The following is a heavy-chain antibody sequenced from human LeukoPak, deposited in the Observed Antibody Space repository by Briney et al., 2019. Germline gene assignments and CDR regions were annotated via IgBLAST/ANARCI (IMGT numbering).Heavy chain of an antibody. D-gene: IGHD1-26*01. CDR3: ARGVDSGSHYYYYYYMDV. CDR2: IYYSGST. Sequence: SETLSLTCTVSGGSISSSSYYWGRIRQPPGKGLEWIGSIYYSGSTYYNPSLKSRVTISVDTSKNQFSLKLSSVTAADTAVYYCARGVDSGSHYYYYYYMDVWGKGTTVTVSS. V-gene: IGHV4-39*07. CDR1: GGSISSSSYY. J-gene: IGHJ6*03.